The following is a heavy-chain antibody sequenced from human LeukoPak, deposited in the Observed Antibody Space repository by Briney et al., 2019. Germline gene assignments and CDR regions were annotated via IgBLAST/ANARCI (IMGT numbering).Heavy chain of an antibody. CDR2: ITSSGEAT. D-gene: IGHD3-22*01. V-gene: IGHV3-23*01. Sequence: GGSLRLSCDASGFTFSIYAMSWVRQGTGKGLEWVSSITSSGEATYYADSVKGRFTISRDNSRYTLYLQMNSLRAGDTAVYYCAKDRPNYYQSNGHYYRRDGNSWGQGTLVTVSS. CDR3: AKDRPNYYQSNGHYYRRDGNS. J-gene: IGHJ4*02. CDR1: GFTFSIYA.